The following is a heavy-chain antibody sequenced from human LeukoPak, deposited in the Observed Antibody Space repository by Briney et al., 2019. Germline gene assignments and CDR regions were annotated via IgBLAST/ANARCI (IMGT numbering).Heavy chain of an antibody. V-gene: IGHV3-11*04. CDR2: ISSSGSTI. CDR1: GFTFSDYY. CDR3: ARDPDILTGYLSYYHYFDY. Sequence: GGSLRLSCAASGFTFSDYYMSWIRQAPGKGLEWVSYISSSGSTIYYADSVKGRFTISRDNAKNSLYLQMNSLRAEDTAVYYCARDPDILTGYLSYYHYFDYWGQGTLVTVSS. D-gene: IGHD3-9*01. J-gene: IGHJ4*02.